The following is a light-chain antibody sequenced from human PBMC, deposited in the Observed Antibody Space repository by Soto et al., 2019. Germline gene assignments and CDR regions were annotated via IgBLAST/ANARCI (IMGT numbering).Light chain of an antibody. CDR3: QQLNSYPIT. CDR1: QSVSTR. Sequence: IHMTHSPSSLSASVVYRVTIICRASQSVSTRLAWYQQKPGKAPKLLIYAASTLQSGVPSRFSGSGSGTDFTLTISSLQPEDFATYYCQQLNSYPITFGQGTRLE. CDR2: AAS. V-gene: IGKV1-5*02. J-gene: IGKJ5*01.